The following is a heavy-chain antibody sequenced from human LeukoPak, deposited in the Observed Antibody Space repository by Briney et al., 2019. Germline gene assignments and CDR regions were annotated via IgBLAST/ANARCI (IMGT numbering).Heavy chain of an antibody. J-gene: IGHJ4*02. Sequence: PGGSLRLSCAASGFTFSSFSMHWVRQAPGKGLEWVAIITYDGNNKYYADSVKGRFTISRDNSKNTLYLQMNSLRAEDTAVYYCAGGRYGSGTYFNDLDYWGQGTLATVSS. CDR1: GFTFSSFS. D-gene: IGHD3-10*01. V-gene: IGHV3-30-3*01. CDR3: AGGRYGSGTYFNDLDY. CDR2: ITYDGNNK.